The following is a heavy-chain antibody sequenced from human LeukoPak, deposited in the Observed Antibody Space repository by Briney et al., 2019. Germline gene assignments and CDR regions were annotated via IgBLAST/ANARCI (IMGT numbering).Heavy chain of an antibody. CDR2: ISAYNGNT. CDR1: GYTFTIYG. V-gene: IGHV1-18*01. J-gene: IGHJ5*02. D-gene: IGHD3-22*01. CDR3: ARDTYYYDSSGYSGWFDP. Sequence: GASVKVSCKASGYTFTIYGISWVRQAPGQGLEWMGWISAYNGNTNYAQNLQGRVTMTTDTSTSTAYMELRSLRSDDTAVYYCARDTYYYDSSGYSGWFDPWGQGTLVTVSS.